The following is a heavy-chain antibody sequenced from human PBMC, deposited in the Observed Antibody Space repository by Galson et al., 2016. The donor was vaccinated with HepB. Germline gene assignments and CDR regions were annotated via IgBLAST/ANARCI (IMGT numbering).Heavy chain of an antibody. Sequence: SLRLSCAAPGLTFSSYGMSWVRQAPGKGLEWVSTMSGSGGTTYYADSVKGRFTISRDNSRNTVFLQMNSLTAEDTALYYCAKSGVWGTHRSPDYWGQGTLVTVSS. CDR2: MSGSGGTT. D-gene: IGHD3-16*02. J-gene: IGHJ4*02. CDR3: AKSGVWGTHRSPDY. V-gene: IGHV3-23*01. CDR1: GLTFSSYG.